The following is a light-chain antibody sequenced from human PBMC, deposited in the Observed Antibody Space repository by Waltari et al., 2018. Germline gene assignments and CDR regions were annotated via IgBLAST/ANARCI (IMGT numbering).Light chain of an antibody. CDR1: SSNLGSNF. Sequence: QSVLTQPPSASETPGQRVTISCSGSSSNLGSNFVYWYQQLPGTAPKPLISRNNQRPPGVPDRFSVSNSGTSASLAISGLRSEDEADYYCAAWDDSLSGWVFGGGTKLTVL. J-gene: IGLJ3*02. CDR3: AAWDDSLSGWV. CDR2: RNN. V-gene: IGLV1-47*01.